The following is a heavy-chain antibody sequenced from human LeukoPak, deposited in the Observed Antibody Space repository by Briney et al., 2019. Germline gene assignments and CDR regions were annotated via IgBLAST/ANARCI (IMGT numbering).Heavy chain of an antibody. J-gene: IGHJ4*02. D-gene: IGHD3-22*01. V-gene: IGHV3-30*18. Sequence: PGRSLRLSCTASGFTFSSYGMHWVRQAPGKGLEWVALISFDGTNKVYADSVKGRFTISRDNSKKTLYLQMNFLRPDDTGVYYCAKDQVSPYVPAQYYDHSPGYEGDWGQGTLVTVST. CDR2: ISFDGTNK. CDR3: AKDQVSPYVPAQYYDHSPGYEGD. CDR1: GFTFSSYG.